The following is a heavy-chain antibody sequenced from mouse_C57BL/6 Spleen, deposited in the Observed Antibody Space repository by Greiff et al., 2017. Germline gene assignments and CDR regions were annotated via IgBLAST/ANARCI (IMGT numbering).Heavy chain of an antibody. D-gene: IGHD4-1*01. V-gene: IGHV1-50*01. Sequence: VQLQQPGAELVKPGASVKLSCKASGYTFTSYWMQWVKQRPGQGLEWIGEIDPSDSYTNYNQKFKGKATLTVDTSSSTAYMQLSSLTSEDSAVYYCARWEGFDVWGTGTTVTVAS. CDR2: IDPSDSYT. J-gene: IGHJ1*03. CDR3: ARWEGFDV. CDR1: GYTFTSYW.